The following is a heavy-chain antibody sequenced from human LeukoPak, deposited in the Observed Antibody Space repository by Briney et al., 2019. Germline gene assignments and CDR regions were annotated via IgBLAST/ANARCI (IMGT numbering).Heavy chain of an antibody. CDR1: GCSFREYY. CDR2: IKPFSGGT. J-gene: IGHJ4*02. CDR3: ARGRDNSGYNYFDY. D-gene: IGHD5-24*01. Sequence: ASVQVPCQACGCSFREYYILWLRQAPPPALERMGWIKPFSGGTNYAKKFQSIVTTTRDTSIATTYMDLSSLMSDDTAVYYCARGRDNSGYNYFDYWGRGTLVTVSS. V-gene: IGHV1-2*02.